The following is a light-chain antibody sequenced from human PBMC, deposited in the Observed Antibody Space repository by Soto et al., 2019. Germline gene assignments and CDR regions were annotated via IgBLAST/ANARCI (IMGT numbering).Light chain of an antibody. CDR3: SSYTSSSPLVI. V-gene: IGLV2-14*03. J-gene: IGLJ2*01. Sequence: QAVVTQPASVSGSPGQSITISCTGTSSDIGGYNYVSWYQQNPGKAPKLIIYAVSNRPSGLSNRFSGSKSGNTASLTISGLQAEDEADYYCSSYTSSSPLVIFGGGTKLTVL. CDR2: AVS. CDR1: SSDIGGYNY.